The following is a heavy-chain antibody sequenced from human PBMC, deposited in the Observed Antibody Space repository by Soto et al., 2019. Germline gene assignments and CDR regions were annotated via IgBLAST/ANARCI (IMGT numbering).Heavy chain of an antibody. CDR3: VSWLSAHFDY. CDR1: PVGFSGLG. D-gene: IGHD6-19*01. J-gene: IGHJ4*02. V-gene: IGHV3-23*05. Sequence: EVQLLESGGRLVQPGQSRRLSCAASPVGFSGLGMSWVRQAPGKGLEWVSTIDNSGTRTHYADSVKGRFTISRDTSKYTLDLQMDYLRAEDTALYHCVSWLSAHFDYWGRGTLVTVSS. CDR2: IDNSGTRT.